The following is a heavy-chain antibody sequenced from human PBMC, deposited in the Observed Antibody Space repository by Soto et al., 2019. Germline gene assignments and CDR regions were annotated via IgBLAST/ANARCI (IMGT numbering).Heavy chain of an antibody. D-gene: IGHD3-3*01. Sequence: GGSLRLSCAASGFTFSSYAMHWVRQAPGKGLEYVSAISSNGGSTYYANSVKGRFTISRDNSKNTLYLQMGSLRAEDMAVYYCARGNVLRFLEWLATLDYWGQGTLVTVSS. J-gene: IGHJ4*02. CDR2: ISSNGGST. CDR1: GFTFSSYA. CDR3: ARGNVLRFLEWLATLDY. V-gene: IGHV3-64*01.